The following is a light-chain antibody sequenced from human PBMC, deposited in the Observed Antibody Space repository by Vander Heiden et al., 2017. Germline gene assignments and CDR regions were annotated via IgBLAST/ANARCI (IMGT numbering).Light chain of an antibody. CDR3: MQAVGTPIT. CDR2: LAS. V-gene: IGKV2-28*01. J-gene: IGKJ5*01. CDR1: HSLLHSKGYHH. Sequence: IVVTPSPLSPIATPAEPASTSCRSSHSLLHSKGYHHVEWYLQKPGQPPQLLIYLASYRASGVPDRFSSSGTGTDFTLTFSRVEAEDVGVYFCMQAVGTPITFGQGTRLEIK.